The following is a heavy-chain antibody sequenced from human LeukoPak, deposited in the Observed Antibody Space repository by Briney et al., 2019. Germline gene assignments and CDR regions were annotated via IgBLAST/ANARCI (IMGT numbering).Heavy chain of an antibody. D-gene: IGHD1-14*01. Sequence: SETLSLTCKVSGDSIRSMSYYWGWIRQSPGKGLEWIATVYSSGTAYFNPSVKSRVSIFMDPSKNQFSLKLTSVTAADTAVYYCARQAGGGNDAFDIWGQGKMVTVFS. CDR3: ARQAGGGNDAFDI. V-gene: IGHV4-39*01. J-gene: IGHJ3*02. CDR1: GDSIRSMSYY. CDR2: VYSSGTA.